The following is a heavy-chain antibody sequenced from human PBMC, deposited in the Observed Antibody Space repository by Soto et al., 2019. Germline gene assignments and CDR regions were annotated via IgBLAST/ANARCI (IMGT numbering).Heavy chain of an antibody. CDR1: GFSLSTSGVG. D-gene: IGHD3-22*01. CDR2: IYWNDDK. Sequence: QITLKESGPTLVKPTQTLTLTCTFSGFSLSTSGVGVGWIRQPPGKALEWLALIYWNDDKRYSPSLKSRLTITKDTSKNQVVLTMTNMDPVDTATYYCAHPCYYDSSYYFDYWGQGTLVTVSS. CDR3: AHPCYYDSSYYFDY. J-gene: IGHJ4*02. V-gene: IGHV2-5*01.